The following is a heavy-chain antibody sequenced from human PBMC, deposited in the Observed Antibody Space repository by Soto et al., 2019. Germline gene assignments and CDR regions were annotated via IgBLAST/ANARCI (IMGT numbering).Heavy chain of an antibody. V-gene: IGHV3-48*02. CDR2: ISSSSSTI. CDR3: ARGPLSADPYYYYGMDV. CDR1: GFTFSSYS. Sequence: EVQLVESGGGLVQPGGSLRLSCAASGFTFSSYSMNWVRQAPGKGLEWVSYISSSSSTIYYADSVKGRFTISRDNAKNSLYLQMNSLRDEDTAVYYCARGPLSADPYYYYGMDVWGQGTKVTVSS. J-gene: IGHJ6*02. D-gene: IGHD2-2*01.